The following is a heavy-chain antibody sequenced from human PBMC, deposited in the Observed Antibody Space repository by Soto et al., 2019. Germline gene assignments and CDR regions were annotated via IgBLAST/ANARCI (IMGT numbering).Heavy chain of an antibody. V-gene: IGHV4-30-4*01. CDR2: ISYSGNT. Sequence: QVQLQESGPGLVKPSQTLSLTCSVSGASITSRGSYWPWIRQPPGKGLVWIGHISYSGNTFYNSSLHSRLTISVDTSKNQFSLKMTSVTAADTAVYFCARETMWPAGLYYYYHLDVWGQGTTVPVSS. J-gene: IGHJ6*02. CDR3: ARETMWPAGLYYYYHLDV. D-gene: IGHD2-21*01. CDR1: GASITSRGSY.